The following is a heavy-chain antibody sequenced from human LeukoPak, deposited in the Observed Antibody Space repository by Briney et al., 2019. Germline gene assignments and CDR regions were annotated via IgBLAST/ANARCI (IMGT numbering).Heavy chain of an antibody. CDR2: IYTSGST. CDR1: GGSISSGSYY. J-gene: IGHJ2*01. Sequence: PSQTLSLTRTVSGGSISSGSYYWNWIRQPAGKGLEWIGRIYTSGSTNYNPSLKSRVTISVDTSKNQFSLKLTSVTAADTAVYYCARWGDLYWYFDLWGRGTLVTVSS. V-gene: IGHV4-61*02. CDR3: ARWGDLYWYFDL. D-gene: IGHD2-21*02.